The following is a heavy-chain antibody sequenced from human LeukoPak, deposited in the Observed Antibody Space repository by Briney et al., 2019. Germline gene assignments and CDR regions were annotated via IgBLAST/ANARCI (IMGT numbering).Heavy chain of an antibody. V-gene: IGHV3-9*01. CDR1: KFTFRYYA. CDR2: INGDGGGV. CDR3: ARDRGGKVGTGAVEY. J-gene: IGHJ4*02. D-gene: IGHD5-18*01. Sequence: GGSLRLSCVGYKFTFRYYAMHWVRQAPGRGLEWVAGINGDGGGVAYADSVVGRFTISRDYAETSLYLQMNSLRPEDTALYYCARDRGGKVGTGAVEYWGQGTQVAVSS.